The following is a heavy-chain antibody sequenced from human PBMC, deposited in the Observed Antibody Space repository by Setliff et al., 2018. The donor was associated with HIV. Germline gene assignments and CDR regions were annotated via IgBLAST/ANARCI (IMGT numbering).Heavy chain of an antibody. J-gene: IGHJ4*02. Sequence: GASVKVSCKASGDTFTSYEINWVRQATGQGLEWMGGIIPIFGTANSAQKFQGRVTITADKSTNTAYMELSSLRSEDTAVYYCARGRGTVGYCSTTSCSDLDYWGQGTLVTVSS. V-gene: IGHV1-69*06. D-gene: IGHD2-2*01. CDR3: ARGRGTVGYCSTTSCSDLDY. CDR1: GDTFTSYE. CDR2: IIPIFGTA.